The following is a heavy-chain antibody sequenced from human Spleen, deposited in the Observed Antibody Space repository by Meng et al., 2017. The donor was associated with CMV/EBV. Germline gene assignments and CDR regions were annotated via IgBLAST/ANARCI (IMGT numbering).Heavy chain of an antibody. CDR3: ARDRDLRFLEWLSAYDI. CDR2: IHPNTGVT. J-gene: IGHJ3*02. CDR1: GYTFTGHF. Sequence: ASVKVSCKASGYTFTGHFMHWVRQAPGQGLEWMGWIHPNTGVTNYAQNFQGRVTMTRDTSIRTLYMELSGLRSDDTAMYYCARDRDLRFLEWLSAYDIWGQGTMVTVSS. D-gene: IGHD3-3*01. V-gene: IGHV1-2*02.